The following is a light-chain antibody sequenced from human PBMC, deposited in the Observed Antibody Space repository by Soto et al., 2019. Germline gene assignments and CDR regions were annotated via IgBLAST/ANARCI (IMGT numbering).Light chain of an antibody. Sequence: AIRMTQSPSSFSASTGDRVTITCRASQGISSYLDWYQQKPGKAPKLLIYAAYTLQSGVPSRFSGSGSGTDFTLTISCLQSEDFATYYCQQYYSYPLTFGGGTKVEIK. CDR2: AAY. CDR3: QQYYSYPLT. V-gene: IGKV1-8*01. CDR1: QGISSY. J-gene: IGKJ4*01.